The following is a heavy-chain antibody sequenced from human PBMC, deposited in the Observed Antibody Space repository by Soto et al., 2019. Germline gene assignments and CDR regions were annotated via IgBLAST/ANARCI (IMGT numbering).Heavy chain of an antibody. J-gene: IGHJ6*02. CDR2: ISPFNGNT. CDR1: GYPFTHYG. Sequence: ASVKVSCKSSGYPFTHYGITWVRQAPGQGLEWMGWISPFNGNTNYGQTLQGRVTLTTDTSTSTVYMELRSLRSDDTVVYFCARDQSFDRSYCYGIDFWGQGTTVTVSS. V-gene: IGHV1-18*01. D-gene: IGHD3-10*01. CDR3: ARDQSFDRSYCYGIDF.